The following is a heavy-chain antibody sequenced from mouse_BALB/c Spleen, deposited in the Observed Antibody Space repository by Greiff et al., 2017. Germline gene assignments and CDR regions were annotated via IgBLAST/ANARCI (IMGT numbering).Heavy chain of an antibody. V-gene: IGHV5-6-4*01. CDR3: TRRGDSAMDY. CDR1: GFTFSSYT. CDR2: ISSGGSYT. Sequence: DVMLVESGGGLVKPGGSLKLSCAASGFTFSSYTMSWVRQTPEKRLEWVATISSGGSYTYYPDSVKGRFTISRDNAKNTLYLQMSSLKSEDTAMYYCTRRGDSAMDYWGQGTSVTVSS. J-gene: IGHJ4*01.